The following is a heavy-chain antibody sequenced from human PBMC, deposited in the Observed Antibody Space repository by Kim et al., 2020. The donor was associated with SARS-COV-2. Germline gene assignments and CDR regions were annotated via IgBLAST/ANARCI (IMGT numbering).Heavy chain of an antibody. CDR3: AKTRNSYGQRTVFDY. CDR2: ISGSGGST. CDR1: GFTFSSYA. J-gene: IGHJ4*02. V-gene: IGHV3-23*01. D-gene: IGHD5-18*01. Sequence: GGSLRLSCAASGFTFSSYAMSWVRQAPGKGLEWVSAISGSGGSTYYADSVKGRFTISRDNSKNTLYLQMNSLRAEDTAVYYCAKTRNSYGQRTVFDYWGQGTLVTVSS.